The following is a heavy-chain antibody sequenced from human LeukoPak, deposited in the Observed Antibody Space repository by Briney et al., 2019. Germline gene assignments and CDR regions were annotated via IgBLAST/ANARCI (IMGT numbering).Heavy chain of an antibody. CDR1: GFTFSGSA. CDR2: IRSKANSYAT. D-gene: IGHD3-3*01. Sequence: PGGSLRLSCAASGFTFSGSAMHWVRQASGKGPEWVGRIRSKANSYATAYAASVKGRFTISRDDSKNTAYLQMNSLKTEDTAVYYCTRQGYDFWSGYYLDMDVWGKGTTVTVSS. V-gene: IGHV3-73*01. J-gene: IGHJ6*03. CDR3: TRQGYDFWSGYYLDMDV.